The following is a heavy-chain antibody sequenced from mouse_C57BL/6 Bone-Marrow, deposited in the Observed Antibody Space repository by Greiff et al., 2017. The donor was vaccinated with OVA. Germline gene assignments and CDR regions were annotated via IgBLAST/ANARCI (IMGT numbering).Heavy chain of an antibody. J-gene: IGHJ4*01. CDR3: ARSLKDYDEGYAMDY. Sequence: VKLVESGAELARPGASVKLSCKASGYTFTSYGISWVKQRTGQGLEWIGEIYPRSGNTYYNEKFKGKATLTADKSSSTAYMELRSLTSEDSAVYFYARSLKDYDEGYAMDYWGQGTSVTVSS. CDR1: GYTFTSYG. D-gene: IGHD2-4*01. V-gene: IGHV1-81*01. CDR2: IYPRSGNT.